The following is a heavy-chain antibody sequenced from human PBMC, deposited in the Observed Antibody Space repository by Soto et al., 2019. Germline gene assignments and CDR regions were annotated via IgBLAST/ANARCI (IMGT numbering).Heavy chain of an antibody. CDR2: ISGSGGST. J-gene: IGHJ6*02. CDR3: AKVSGSGWYVPLGDYYYGMDV. D-gene: IGHD6-19*01. V-gene: IGHV3-23*01. Sequence: PGGSLRLSCAASGFTFSSYAMSWVRQAPGKGLEWVSAISGSGGSTYYADSVKGRFTISRDNSKNTLYLQMNSLRAEDTAVYYCAKVSGSGWYVPLGDYYYGMDVWGQGTTVTVSS. CDR1: GFTFSSYA.